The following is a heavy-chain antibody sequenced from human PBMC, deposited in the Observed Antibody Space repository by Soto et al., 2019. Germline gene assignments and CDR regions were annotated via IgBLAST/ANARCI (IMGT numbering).Heavy chain of an antibody. CDR3: ARGRYSYETIYYKFYYSALDV. Sequence: QVQQQQWGAGLLKPSETLSLICGVYGGSIRGYYWSWIRQSPGKGLEWIGDINDNGGTNYNPSLKSRVTTSLDTSKKQVSLMVSSVTAADTAVYYCARGRYSYETIYYKFYYSALDVWGQGTTVTVS. J-gene: IGHJ6*02. V-gene: IGHV4-34*01. CDR1: GGSIRGYY. D-gene: IGHD3-10*01. CDR2: INDNGGT.